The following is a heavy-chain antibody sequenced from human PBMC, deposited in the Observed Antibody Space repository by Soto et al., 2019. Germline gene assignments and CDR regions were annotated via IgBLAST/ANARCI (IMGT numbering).Heavy chain of an antibody. CDR3: ARDEVGPGDY. CDR2: IKDDGSEK. Sequence: EVQLVESGGGLVQPGGSLRLSCAASGFTFSNYWMSWVRQAPGKGLEWVANIKDDGSEKYYVDSVKGRFTISRDNAKNSLSRQMNSLRAEDTALYYCARDEVGPGDYWGQGTLVTVSS. CDR1: GFTFSNYW. V-gene: IGHV3-7*04. D-gene: IGHD2-2*01. J-gene: IGHJ4*02.